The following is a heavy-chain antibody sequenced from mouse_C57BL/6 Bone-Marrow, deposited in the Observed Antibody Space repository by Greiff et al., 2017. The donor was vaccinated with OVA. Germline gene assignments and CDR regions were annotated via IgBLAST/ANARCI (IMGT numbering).Heavy chain of an antibody. D-gene: IGHD1-1*01. CDR3: ARPYYYGSRGWFAY. CDR2: FNPYNGVT. V-gene: IGHV1-20*01. CDR1: GSSLTGSF. Sequence: EVQVVESGPELVKPGDSVKISCKASGSSLTGSFLNWVMQSHGRSLRWIGRFNPYNGVTYYNQKFRGKATLTVDKSSSTAHMELRSLTSEDSAVYYCARPYYYGSRGWFAYWGQGTLVTVSA. J-gene: IGHJ3*01.